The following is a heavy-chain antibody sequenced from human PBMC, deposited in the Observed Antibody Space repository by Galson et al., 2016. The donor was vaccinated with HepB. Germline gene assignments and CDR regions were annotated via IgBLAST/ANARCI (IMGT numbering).Heavy chain of an antibody. CDR2: ISGSGNST. J-gene: IGHJ4*02. D-gene: IGHD6-6*01. V-gene: IGHV3-23*01. CDR1: GFTFRSYA. Sequence: SLRLSCAASGFTFRSYAMSWVRQAPGKGLEWVSAISGSGNSTFYAGSVKGRFTISRDTSKNTLYRQMNSLRAEDTAVYYCAKWSYSSSSQPLDYWGQGTLVTVSS. CDR3: AKWSYSSSSQPLDY.